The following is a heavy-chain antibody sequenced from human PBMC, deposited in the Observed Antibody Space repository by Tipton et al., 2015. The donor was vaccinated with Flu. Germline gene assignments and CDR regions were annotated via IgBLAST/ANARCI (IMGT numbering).Heavy chain of an antibody. V-gene: IGHV4-4*01. CDR3: ARTPEDDFWTGSPPPPPLSPDY. D-gene: IGHD3/OR15-3a*01. CDR2: VYHRGGT. Sequence: TLSLTCAVSGASIRRGHWWTWVRQPSGQGLEWIGEVYHRGGTNYNSSLKSRVTISVDKSKNQFSLKLTSVTAADTAVYFCARTPEDDFWTGSPPPPPLSPDYWGQGSLVIVSS. CDR1: GASIRRGHW. J-gene: IGHJ4*02.